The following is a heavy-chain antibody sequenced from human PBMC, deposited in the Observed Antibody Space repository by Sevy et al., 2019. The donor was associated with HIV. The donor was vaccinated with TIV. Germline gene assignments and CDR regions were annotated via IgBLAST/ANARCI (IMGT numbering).Heavy chain of an antibody. J-gene: IGHJ4*02. Sequence: GASVKVSCKASGYTFSGYSISWVRQAPGQGLEWMGWMNTYNGNTKYAQKVQGRVTMTTDTSTSTAYMELRGLRSDDTAVYYCARDTHKKSFDYWGQGTLVTVSS. V-gene: IGHV1-18*01. CDR1: GYTFSGYS. CDR2: MNTYNGNT. CDR3: ARDTHKKSFDY.